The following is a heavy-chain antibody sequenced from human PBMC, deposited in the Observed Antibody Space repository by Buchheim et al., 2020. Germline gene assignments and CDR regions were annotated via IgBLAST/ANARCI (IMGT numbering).Heavy chain of an antibody. D-gene: IGHD6-19*01. CDR2: INPDDSDT. CDR3: ARQITVAGHIDY. Sequence: EVQLVQSGAEVKKPGESLKISCRVSGYSFTSYWIGWVRQKPGKGLEWMGIINPDDSDTRYSPSFQGQVTISADKSISTASPQWSSLKASDTAMYYCARQITVAGHIDYWGQGTL. CDR1: GYSFTSYW. J-gene: IGHJ4*02. V-gene: IGHV5-51*01.